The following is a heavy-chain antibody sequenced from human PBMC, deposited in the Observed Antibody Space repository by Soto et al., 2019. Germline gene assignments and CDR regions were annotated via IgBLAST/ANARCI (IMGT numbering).Heavy chain of an antibody. Sequence: QPGGSLRLSXAASGFIFENFGMSWVRQAPGKGLEWISSISGSGFKKYYADSVKGRFTISRDNSKSTVYLELNNLSAEDTAVYHCAKNQGVELVPLATVDWFDPWGQGSVVTVSS. CDR2: ISGSGFKK. D-gene: IGHD1-26*01. J-gene: IGHJ5*02. CDR3: AKNQGVELVPLATVDWFDP. CDR1: GFIFENFG. V-gene: IGHV3-23*01.